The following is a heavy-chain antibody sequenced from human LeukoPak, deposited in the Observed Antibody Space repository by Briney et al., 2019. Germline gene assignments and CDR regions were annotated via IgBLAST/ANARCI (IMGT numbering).Heavy chain of an antibody. J-gene: IGHJ6*04. D-gene: IGHD3-10*02. CDR2: ISSSGSTK. V-gene: IGHV3-48*03. CDR3: AELGITMIGGV. CDR1: GFTFSSYE. Sequence: GGSLRLSCAASGFTFSSYEMNCVRQTPGKGLEWVSYISSSGSTKYYADSVKGRFTNSRDNAKNSLYLQMNSLRAEDTAVYYCAELGITMIGGVWGKGTTVTISS.